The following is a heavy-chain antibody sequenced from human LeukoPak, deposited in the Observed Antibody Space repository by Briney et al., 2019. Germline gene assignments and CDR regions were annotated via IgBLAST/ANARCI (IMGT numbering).Heavy chain of an antibody. J-gene: IGHJ6*02. V-gene: IGHV1-46*01. CDR1: GYTFTSYY. CDR3: ARDRRHCSSTSCYEDYYYGMDV. Sequence: GASVKVSCKASGYTFTSYYMHWVRQAPGQGLEWMGIINPSGGSTSYAQKFQGRVTMTRDTSTSTVYMELSSLRSEDTAVYYCARDRRHCSSTSCYEDYYYGMDVWGQGTTVTVSS. D-gene: IGHD2-2*01. CDR2: INPSGGST.